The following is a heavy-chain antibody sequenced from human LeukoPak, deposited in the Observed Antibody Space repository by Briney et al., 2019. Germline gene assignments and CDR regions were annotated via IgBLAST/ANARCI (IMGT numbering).Heavy chain of an antibody. D-gene: IGHD3-10*01. V-gene: IGHV1-8*01. CDR3: ARGRSMVRGVITNWFDP. Sequence: ASVKVSCKASGYTFTSYDINWVRQATGQGLEWMGWMNPNSGNTGYAQKFQGRVTMTRNTSISTAYMELSSLRSEDTAVYYYARGRSMVRGVITNWFDPWGQGTLVTVSS. CDR1: GYTFTSYD. J-gene: IGHJ5*02. CDR2: MNPNSGNT.